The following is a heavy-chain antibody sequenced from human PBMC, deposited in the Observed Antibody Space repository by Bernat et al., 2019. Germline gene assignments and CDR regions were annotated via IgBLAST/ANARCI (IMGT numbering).Heavy chain of an antibody. V-gene: IGHV3-21*01. J-gene: IGHJ3*02. CDR2: ISSSSSYI. D-gene: IGHD2-15*01. CDR1: GFTFSSYS. CDR3: ARGWGGSWYFQDAFEI. Sequence: EVQLVESGGGLVKPGGSLRLSCAASGFTFSSYSMNWVRQAPGKGLEWVSSISSSSSYIYYGEAGKGRINISRENAKNSLDLQMNSLRAEETAVDYWARGWGGSWYFQDAFEIWGQGTMVTGSS.